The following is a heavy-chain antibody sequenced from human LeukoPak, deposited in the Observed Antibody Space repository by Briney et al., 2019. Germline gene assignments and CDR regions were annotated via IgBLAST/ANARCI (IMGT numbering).Heavy chain of an antibody. CDR3: ARGPFYYDFWSGCYTSSWFDP. CDR2: INHSGST. Sequence: SETLSLTCAVYGGSFSGYYWSWIRQPPGKGLEWIGEINHSGSTNYNPSLKSRVTISVDTSKNQFSLKLSSVTAADTAVYYCARGPFYYDFWSGCYTSSWFDPWGQGTLVTVSS. J-gene: IGHJ5*02. V-gene: IGHV4-34*01. D-gene: IGHD3-3*01. CDR1: GGSFSGYY.